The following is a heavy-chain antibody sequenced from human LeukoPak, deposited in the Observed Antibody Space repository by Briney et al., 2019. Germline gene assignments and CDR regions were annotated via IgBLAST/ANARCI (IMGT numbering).Heavy chain of an antibody. CDR1: GFIFSNYA. CDR2: IKQDGSEK. D-gene: IGHD2/OR15-2a*01. V-gene: IGHV3-7*01. CDR3: ASGDFYYYYGMDV. Sequence: GGSPRLSCAASGFIFSNYAMHWVRQAPGKGLEWVANIKQDGSEKYYVDSVKGRFTISRDNAKNSLYLQMNSLRAEDTAVYYCASGDFYYYYGMDVWGQGTTVTVSS. J-gene: IGHJ6*02.